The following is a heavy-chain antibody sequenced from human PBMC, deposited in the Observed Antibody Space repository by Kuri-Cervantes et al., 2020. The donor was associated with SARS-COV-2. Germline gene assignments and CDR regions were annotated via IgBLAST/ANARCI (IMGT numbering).Heavy chain of an antibody. CDR3: ARGDGMDV. CDR2: IDGDGTSI. CDR1: GFTFSAYW. Sequence: GGSLRLSCAASGFTFSAYWMHWVRHAPGKGLVWVSHIDGDGTSIGYADSVKGRFTISRDNAKGTLYLQVNSLRAEDTAMYYCARGDGMDVWGQGTTVTVSS. J-gene: IGHJ6*02. V-gene: IGHV3-74*01.